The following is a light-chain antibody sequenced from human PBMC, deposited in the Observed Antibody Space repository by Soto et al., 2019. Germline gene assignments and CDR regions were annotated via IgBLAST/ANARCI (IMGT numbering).Light chain of an antibody. CDR3: QQYESLPIT. CDR2: GAS. J-gene: IGKJ4*01. CDR1: ETLSSNS. V-gene: IGKV3-20*01. Sequence: EIVLTQSPGTLSLSPGERATLSCRASETLSSNSLALYQQRPGQTPRVLVYGASNRATGIPDNFSGSGSGTDFTLTISRLEPEDFAVYYCQQYESLPITFGGGTKVDI.